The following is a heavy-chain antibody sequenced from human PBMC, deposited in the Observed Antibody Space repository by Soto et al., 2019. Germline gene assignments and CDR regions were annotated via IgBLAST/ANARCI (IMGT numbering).Heavy chain of an antibody. J-gene: IGHJ4*02. CDR1: GGSISSGDYY. V-gene: IGHV4-30-4*01. CDR2: IYYSGST. D-gene: IGHD6-13*01. CDR3: ARDRRGTSWYLDY. Sequence: SETLSLTCTVSGGSISSGDYYWSWIRQPPGKGLEWIGYIYYSGSTYYNPSLKSRVTMSIDTSKNQLSLRLRSVTAADTAIYCCARDRRGTSWYLDYWGQGSQVTVSS.